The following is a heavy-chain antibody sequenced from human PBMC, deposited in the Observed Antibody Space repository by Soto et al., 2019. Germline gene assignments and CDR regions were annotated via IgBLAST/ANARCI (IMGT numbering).Heavy chain of an antibody. D-gene: IGHD3-16*01. CDR2: IMSDGSGT. V-gene: IGHV3-74*01. CDR3: ARSRGSGGVEYNMDV. Sequence: EVQLVESGGGLVQPGGSLRLSCAAPGFTFSSYWMHWVRQGPGEGLVWVSRIMSDGSGTTYADSVKGRFTISRDNAKNTLYLQMNSLRAEATAVYHCARSRGSGGVEYNMDVWGQGTTVTVSS. CDR1: GFTFSSYW. J-gene: IGHJ6*02.